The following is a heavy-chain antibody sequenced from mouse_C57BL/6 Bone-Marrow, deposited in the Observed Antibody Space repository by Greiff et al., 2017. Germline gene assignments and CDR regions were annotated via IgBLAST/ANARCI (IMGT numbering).Heavy chain of an antibody. D-gene: IGHD2-1*01. V-gene: IGHV14-4*01. Sequence: VQLQQSGAELVRPGASVKLSCPASGFNIKDDYMHWVKQRPEQGLEWIGWLDPENVDTEYAPKFQGKATITADTSSNTAYLQLSSLTSEDTAVYYCTTLYGNYSYYFDYWGQGTTLTVSS. CDR2: LDPENVDT. CDR3: TTLYGNYSYYFDY. CDR1: GFNIKDDY. J-gene: IGHJ2*01.